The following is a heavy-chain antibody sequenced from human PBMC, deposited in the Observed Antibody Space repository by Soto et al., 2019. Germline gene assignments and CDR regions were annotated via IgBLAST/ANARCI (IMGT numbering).Heavy chain of an antibody. V-gene: IGHV3-15*07. CDR3: TTVFYSTMPVVCIDF. CDR2: IKSKTDGGTT. J-gene: IGHJ4*01. D-gene: IGHD3-22*01. CDR1: GFTFSNAW. Sequence: GGSLRLSCAASGFTFSNAWINWVRQAPGKGLEWVGRIKSKTDGGTTDFAAPVKGRFAISRDDSKNILYLQMNSLKIEDTAVYYCTTVFYSTMPVVCIDFWGHGILVTVFS.